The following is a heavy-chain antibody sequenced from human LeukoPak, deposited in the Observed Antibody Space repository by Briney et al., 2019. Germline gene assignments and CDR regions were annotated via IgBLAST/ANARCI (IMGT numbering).Heavy chain of an antibody. CDR2: IRYDGSIK. CDR1: GFTFSSYG. CDR3: AKDQSGTYYFDY. Sequence: GGSPRLSCAASGFTFSSYGMHWVRQAPGKGLEWVAFIRYDGSIKSYADSVKGRFTISRDDSKNTLFLQMDSLRAEDTAVYYCAKDQSGTYYFDYWGQGTLVTVSS. J-gene: IGHJ4*02. V-gene: IGHV3-30*02. D-gene: IGHD1-26*01.